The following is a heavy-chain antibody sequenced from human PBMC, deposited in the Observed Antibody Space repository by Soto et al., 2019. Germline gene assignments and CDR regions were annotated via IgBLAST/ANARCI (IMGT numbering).Heavy chain of an antibody. Sequence: GASVKLSCKASGGTFSSYAISWVRQAPGQGLEWMGGIIPIFGTANYAQKFQGRVTITADESTSTAYMELSSLRSEDTAVYYCASSAGLWFGESTPFDPWGQGTLVTVSS. D-gene: IGHD3-10*01. CDR1: GGTFSSYA. CDR3: ASSAGLWFGESTPFDP. V-gene: IGHV1-69*13. CDR2: IIPIFGTA. J-gene: IGHJ5*02.